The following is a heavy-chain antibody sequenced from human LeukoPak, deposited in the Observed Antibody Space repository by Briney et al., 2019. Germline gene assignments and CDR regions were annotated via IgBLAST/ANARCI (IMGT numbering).Heavy chain of an antibody. CDR2: INPSGGSA. Sequence: ASVKVSCKASGYTFTSYYMHWVRQAPGQGLEWMGIINPSGGSASYAQKFQGRVTMTRDTSTSTVYMEVSSLRSEDTAVYYCARDVASSGYYWDWGQGTLVTVSS. CDR1: GYTFTSYY. D-gene: IGHD3-22*01. CDR3: ARDVASSGYYWD. V-gene: IGHV1-46*01. J-gene: IGHJ4*02.